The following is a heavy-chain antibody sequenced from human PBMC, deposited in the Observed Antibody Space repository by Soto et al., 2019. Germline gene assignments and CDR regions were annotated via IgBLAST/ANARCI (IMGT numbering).Heavy chain of an antibody. CDR3: ASQSRYCSSTSCYGWWFDP. V-gene: IGHV4-34*01. CDR1: GWSFSDYY. CDR2: IHHSGYT. J-gene: IGHJ5*02. Sequence: PSETLSLTCAVYGWSFSDYYWNWIRQPPGKGLEWIGEIHHSGYTHYNPSLKSRVTMSVDTSKNQFSLNLTSVTAADTSVYYCASQSRYCSSTSCYGWWFDPWGQGTLVTVSS. D-gene: IGHD2-2*01.